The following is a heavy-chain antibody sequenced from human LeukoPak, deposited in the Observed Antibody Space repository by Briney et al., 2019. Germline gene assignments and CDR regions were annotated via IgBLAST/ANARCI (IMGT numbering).Heavy chain of an antibody. CDR3: ARGVRYGEQDY. J-gene: IGHJ4*02. V-gene: IGHV3-23*01. CDR2: ISRSGGTT. D-gene: IGHD4-17*01. Sequence: GWSVRLSCAASGCTFRRYVMSWVRQAPGKELECVSDISRSGGTTYYADSVKGRFTISRDNSKNTLYLQMNSPSAGDTALYYCARGVRYGEQDYWGQGTLVPVSS. CDR1: GCTFRRYV.